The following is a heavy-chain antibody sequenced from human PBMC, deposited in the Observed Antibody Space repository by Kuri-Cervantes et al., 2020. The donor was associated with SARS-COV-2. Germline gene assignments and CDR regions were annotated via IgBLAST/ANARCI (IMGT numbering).Heavy chain of an antibody. Sequence: ASVKVSCKASGYTFTSYAMHWVRQAPGQRLEWMGWINAGNGNTKYSQKFQGRVTITRDTSASTAYMELSSLRSEDTAVYYCTRRDSSSDFDFWGQGTLVTVSS. CDR3: TRRDSSSDFDF. V-gene: IGHV1-3*01. CDR2: INAGNGNT. D-gene: IGHD3-22*01. J-gene: IGHJ4*02. CDR1: GYTFTSYA.